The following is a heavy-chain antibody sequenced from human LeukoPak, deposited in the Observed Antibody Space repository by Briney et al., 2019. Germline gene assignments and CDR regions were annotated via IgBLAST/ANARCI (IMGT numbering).Heavy chain of an antibody. J-gene: IGHJ4*02. D-gene: IGHD3-9*01. V-gene: IGHV4-4*09. CDR1: GGSIGSYY. CDR2: IYTSGST. CDR3: ARLGPDILTGYYPAN. Sequence: PSETLSLTCTVSGGSIGSYYWSWIRQPPGKGLEWIGYIYTSGSTNYNPSLKSRVTISVDTSKNQFSLKLSSVTAADTAVYYCARLGPDILTGYYPANWGQGTLVTVSS.